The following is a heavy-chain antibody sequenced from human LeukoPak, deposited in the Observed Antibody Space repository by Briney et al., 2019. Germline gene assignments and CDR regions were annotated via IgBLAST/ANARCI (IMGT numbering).Heavy chain of an antibody. J-gene: IGHJ1*01. D-gene: IGHD4-17*01. CDR3: ARGTTVTSSGYFQH. CDR2: IYTSGST. CDR1: GGSVSSGSYY. Sequence: SETLSLTCTVSGGSVSSGSYYWSWIRQPAGKGLEWIGRIYTSGSTNYNPSLKSRVTISVDTSKNQFSLKLNSVAAADTAVYYCARGTTVTSSGYFQHWGQGTLVNVSS. V-gene: IGHV4-61*02.